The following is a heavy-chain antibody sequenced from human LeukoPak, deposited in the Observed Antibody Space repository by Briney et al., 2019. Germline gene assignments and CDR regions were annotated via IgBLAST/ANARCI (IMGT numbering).Heavy chain of an antibody. CDR3: ARYYYDSSGYYYWFDP. D-gene: IGHD3-22*01. Sequence: PGASLRLSCAASGFIFRNYAMSWVRQAPGKGLEWASAITGSGDTTYYADSVKGRFTISRDNSKNTLYVEMNSLRAEDTAVYYCARYYYDSSGYYYWFDPWGQGTLVTVSS. CDR1: GFIFRNYA. V-gene: IGHV3-23*01. J-gene: IGHJ5*02. CDR2: ITGSGDTT.